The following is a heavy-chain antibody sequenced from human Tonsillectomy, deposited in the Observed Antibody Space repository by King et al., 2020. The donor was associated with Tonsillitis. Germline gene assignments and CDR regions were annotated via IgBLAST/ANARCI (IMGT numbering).Heavy chain of an antibody. D-gene: IGHD2-2*02. J-gene: IGHJ4*02. CDR3: APVLDRYCSSASCYTLPDY. Sequence: VQLVESGVGLVKPGGSLRLSCAASGFTFSSYSMNWDLHAPGKGLEWVSSITSRGYYMYDADSVKGRFTISRDNTKNSLYLQMSSLIAEDTAVYYCAPVLDRYCSSASCYTLPDYWGQGTLVTVSS. CDR1: GFTFSSYS. V-gene: IGHV3-21*01. CDR2: ITSRGYYM.